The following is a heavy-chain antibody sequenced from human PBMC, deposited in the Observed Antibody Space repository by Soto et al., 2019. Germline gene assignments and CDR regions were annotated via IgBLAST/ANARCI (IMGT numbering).Heavy chain of an antibody. D-gene: IGHD6-25*01. J-gene: IGHJ3*02. CDR3: AREAEAFDI. V-gene: IGHV3-30-3*01. CDR2: ISYDGSSK. Sequence: ESGGGVVQPGRSLRLSCAASRFTFSSYAMHWVRQAPGKGLEWVAVISYDGSSKYYADSVKGRFTIYSDNSKNTLYLQMNSLRDEDKAVSYCAREAEAFDIWGQGTMVTVSS. CDR1: RFTFSSYA.